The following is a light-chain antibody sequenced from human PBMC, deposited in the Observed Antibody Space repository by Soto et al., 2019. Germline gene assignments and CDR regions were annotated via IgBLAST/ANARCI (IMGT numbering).Light chain of an antibody. CDR3: SSYTSSSSVV. V-gene: IGLV2-14*01. CDR2: DVS. Sequence: QPASVSGSPGQSITISCTGTSSDVGGYNYVSWYQQHPGKAPKLMIYDVSNRPSGVSNRFSGSKSGNTASLTISGLQAEDEADYYCSSYTSSSSVVFGGGTKLTVL. CDR1: SSDVGGYNY. J-gene: IGLJ2*01.